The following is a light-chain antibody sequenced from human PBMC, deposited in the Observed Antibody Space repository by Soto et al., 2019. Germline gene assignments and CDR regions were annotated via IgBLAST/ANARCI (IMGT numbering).Light chain of an antibody. V-gene: IGKV3-20*01. CDR1: QSVSSY. Sequence: EIVLTQSPATLSLSPGERATLSCRASQSVSSYLAWYQQKPGKAPRLLIYGASSRATGIPDRFSGSGSGTDFTLTISRLEPEDFAVYYCQQYGSSPRTFGQGTKV. CDR3: QQYGSSPRT. CDR2: GAS. J-gene: IGKJ1*01.